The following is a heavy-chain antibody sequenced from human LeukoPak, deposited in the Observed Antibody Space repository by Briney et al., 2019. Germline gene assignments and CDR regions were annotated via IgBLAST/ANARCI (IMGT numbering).Heavy chain of an antibody. CDR1: GGSISSSSYY. Sequence: SETLSLTCTVSGGSISSSSYYWGWIRPPPGKGLVWLGGIYYRGTTYVNPSLKTRVPISVDTSTTQTTLKLSSVTAADTAVYYCARRNEDHIAAAGSDAFDIWGQGKMVTVSS. CDR3: ARRNEDHIAAAGSDAFDI. D-gene: IGHD6-13*01. V-gene: IGHV4-39*01. CDR2: IYYRGTT. J-gene: IGHJ3*02.